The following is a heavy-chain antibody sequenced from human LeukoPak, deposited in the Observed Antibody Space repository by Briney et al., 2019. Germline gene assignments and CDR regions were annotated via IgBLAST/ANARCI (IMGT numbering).Heavy chain of an antibody. CDR3: ARLYAYSNGYDAN. J-gene: IGHJ4*02. D-gene: IGHD5-18*01. V-gene: IGHV3-21*01. Sequence: GGSLRLSCAASGFTFSAYTMTCVRQAPGKGLEWVSSIGITSSSIYYADSVKGRFTISRDNAKNSLYLQMNSLRAEDTAIYFCARLYAYSNGYDANWGQGTLVTVSS. CDR1: GFTFSAYT. CDR2: IGITSSSI.